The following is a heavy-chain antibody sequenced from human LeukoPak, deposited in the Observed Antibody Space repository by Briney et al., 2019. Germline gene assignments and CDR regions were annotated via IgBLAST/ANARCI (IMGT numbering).Heavy chain of an antibody. CDR2: ISYSGST. CDR3: ARVHYFDSSGYYSSTYYYYMDV. D-gene: IGHD3-22*01. CDR1: GGSISNYY. Sequence: SETLSLTCTVSGGSISNYYWTWIRQPPGKGLEWIGYISYSGSTKDNPSLKSRVTISIDTSKNQFSLKLSSVSAADTAVYYCARVHYFDSSGYYSSTYYYYMDVWGKGTTVTVSS. J-gene: IGHJ6*03. V-gene: IGHV4-59*01.